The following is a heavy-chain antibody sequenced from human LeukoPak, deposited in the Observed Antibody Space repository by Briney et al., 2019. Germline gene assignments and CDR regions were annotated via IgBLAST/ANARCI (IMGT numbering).Heavy chain of an antibody. Sequence: ASVKVSCKPSGYTLTSYLIHWVRQAPGQGLEWMGIINPSGGSTSYAQKFQGRVTMTRDTSTSTVYMELSSLRSEDTAVYYCARDQDWNYAFDIWGQGTMVTVSS. D-gene: IGHD1-7*01. CDR2: INPSGGST. CDR3: ARDQDWNYAFDI. V-gene: IGHV1-46*01. J-gene: IGHJ3*02. CDR1: GYTLTSYL.